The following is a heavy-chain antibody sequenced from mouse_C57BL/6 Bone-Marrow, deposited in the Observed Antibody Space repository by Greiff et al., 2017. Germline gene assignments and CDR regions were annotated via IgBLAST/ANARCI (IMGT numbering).Heavy chain of an antibody. CDR2: IDPSDSYP. Sequence: QVQLQQSGAELVLPGASVKLSCKASGYTFTSSWMHWVKQRPGQGLEWIGEIDPSDSYPNYNQKFKGKSTLTVAKSSSPAYMQLSSLTSEDSAVYYCATLFYFDDWGQGTTLTVSS. D-gene: IGHD1-1*01. J-gene: IGHJ2*01. CDR3: ATLFYFDD. V-gene: IGHV1-69*01. CDR1: GYTFTSSW.